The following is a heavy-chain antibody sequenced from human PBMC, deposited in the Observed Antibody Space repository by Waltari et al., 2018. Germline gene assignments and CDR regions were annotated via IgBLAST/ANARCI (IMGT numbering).Heavy chain of an antibody. CDR3: ARGIYSSGWYLDAFDL. V-gene: IGHV4-39*02. CDR1: GGSISSSNYY. D-gene: IGHD6-19*01. CDR2: IYYSGST. Sequence: QLQLQESGPGLERPSETLSLTCIVSGGSISSSNYYWGWIRQPPGKGLEWIASIYYSGSTYYSASLKSRATISVDTFKNQVSLKLSSVAAADTAVYYCARGIYSSGWYLDAFDLWGQGTMVTVSS. J-gene: IGHJ3*01.